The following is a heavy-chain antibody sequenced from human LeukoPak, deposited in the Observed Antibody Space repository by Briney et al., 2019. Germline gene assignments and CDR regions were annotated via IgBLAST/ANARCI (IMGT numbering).Heavy chain of an antibody. CDR3: AAQGVGATMRDYYYYYYMDV. CDR2: ISSSSSYI. CDR1: GFTFSSYS. Sequence: PGGSLRLSCAASGFTFSSYSMNWVRQAPGKGLEWVSSISSSSSYIYYADSVKGRFTISRDNAKNSLYLQMNSLRAEDTAAYYCAAQGVGATMRDYYYYYYMDVWGKGTTVTISS. J-gene: IGHJ6*03. V-gene: IGHV3-21*01. D-gene: IGHD1-26*01.